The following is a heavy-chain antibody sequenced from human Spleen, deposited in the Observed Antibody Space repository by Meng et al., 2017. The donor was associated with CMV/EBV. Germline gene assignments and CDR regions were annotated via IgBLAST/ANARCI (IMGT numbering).Heavy chain of an antibody. V-gene: IGHV4-4*02. CDR2: DHDSGYS. CDR3: ARRGPQLYDY. CDR1: CNSHRNGRW. Sequence: YAVTCNSHRNGRWWNRVGQRPGGRLKWIEEDHDSGYSNYNQSLESRVAISVNKSKNHFSLKLTSVDAANTAVYYCARRGPQLYDYWGQGTLVTVSS. D-gene: IGHD2-15*01. J-gene: IGHJ4*02.